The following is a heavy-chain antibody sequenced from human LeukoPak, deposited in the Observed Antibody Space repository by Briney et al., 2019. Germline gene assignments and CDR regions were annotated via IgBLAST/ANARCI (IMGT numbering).Heavy chain of an antibody. Sequence: GGSLRLSCAASGFPFAPFWMAWVRQAPGKGPEFVATMNRDGSEVAYGNSVRGRFTISRDNAKNSLYLQMYSLRAEDTAVYYCARGIDEWLYLNYWGQGALVTVSS. CDR1: GFPFAPFW. J-gene: IGHJ4*02. CDR3: ARGIDEWLYLNY. D-gene: IGHD3-3*01. CDR2: MNRDGSEV. V-gene: IGHV3-7*04.